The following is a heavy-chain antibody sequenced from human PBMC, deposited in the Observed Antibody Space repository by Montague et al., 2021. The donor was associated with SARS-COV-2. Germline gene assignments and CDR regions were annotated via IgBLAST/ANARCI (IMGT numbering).Heavy chain of an antibody. CDR2: ISGSGGST. Sequence: SLRLSCAASGFTFSSYAMSWVRQAPGKGLEWVSAISGSGGSTYYADSVKGRFTISRDNSKNTLYLQMNSLRAEDTAVYYCAGTLLWFGELLYYYDMDVWGQGTTVTASS. CDR3: AGTLLWFGELLYYYDMDV. V-gene: IGHV3-23*01. J-gene: IGHJ6*02. CDR1: GFTFSSYA. D-gene: IGHD3-10*01.